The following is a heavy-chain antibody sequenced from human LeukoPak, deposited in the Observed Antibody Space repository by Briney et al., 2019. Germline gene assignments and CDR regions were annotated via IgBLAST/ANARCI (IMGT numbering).Heavy chain of an antibody. Sequence: GGSLRLFCAASGFTLSSYAMHWVRQAPGKGLEWVAVISYDGSNKYYADSVKGRFTISRDNSKNTLYLQMNSLRAEDTAVYYCARDRDQLLYFWFDPWGQGTLVTVSS. CDR3: ARDRDQLLYFWFDP. CDR1: GFTLSSYA. V-gene: IGHV3-30*01. J-gene: IGHJ5*02. D-gene: IGHD2-2*02. CDR2: ISYDGSNK.